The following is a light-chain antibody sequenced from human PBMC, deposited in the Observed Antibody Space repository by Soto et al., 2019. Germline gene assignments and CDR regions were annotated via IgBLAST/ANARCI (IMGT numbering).Light chain of an antibody. CDR3: QQYGSSPLT. J-gene: IGKJ4*01. CDR2: GAS. Sequence: EIVLTQSAATLSLSTRERATLSCRASQSVSGSYLTWYQQKPGQAPRLLIYGASSRATGIPDRFSGSGSGTDFTLTISRLEPEDFAVYFCQQYGSSPLTFGGGTNVDVK. CDR1: QSVSGSY. V-gene: IGKV3-20*01.